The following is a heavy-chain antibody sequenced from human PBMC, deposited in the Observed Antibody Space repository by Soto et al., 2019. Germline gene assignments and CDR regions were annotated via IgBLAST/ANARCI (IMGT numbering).Heavy chain of an antibody. CDR3: ARDSFGTLVVAATNAYYYYGMDV. J-gene: IGHJ6*02. CDR1: GSRFSNYV. Sequence: ASVKVSCKVSGSRFSNYVISWVRQAPGHGLEWLGRIIPIFNSTKYAQKLQGRVTMTTDTSTSTAYMELRSLRSDDTAVYYCARDSFGTLVVAATNAYYYYGMDVWGQGTTVTVSS. CDR2: IIPIFNST. D-gene: IGHD2-15*01. V-gene: IGHV1-18*01.